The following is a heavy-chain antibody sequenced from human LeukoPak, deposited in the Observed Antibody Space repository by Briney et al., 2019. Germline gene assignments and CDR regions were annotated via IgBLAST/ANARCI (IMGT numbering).Heavy chain of an antibody. D-gene: IGHD2-15*01. CDR1: GFTFSSYA. V-gene: IGHV3-30*04. CDR3: ARQDCSGGSCYLDY. Sequence: GGSLRLSCAASGFTFSSYAMHWVRQAPGKGLEWVTVISFDGSDKYYADSVKGRFTISRDNSQNTLFVQMNSLRAEDTAVYYCARQDCSGGSCYLDYWGQGILVTVSS. CDR2: ISFDGSDK. J-gene: IGHJ4*02.